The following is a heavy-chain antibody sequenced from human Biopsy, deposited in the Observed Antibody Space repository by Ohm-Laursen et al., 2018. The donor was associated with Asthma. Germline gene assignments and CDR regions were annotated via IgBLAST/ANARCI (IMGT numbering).Heavy chain of an antibody. V-gene: IGHV1-3*04. CDR2: VNTGNGDT. CDR3: ARTHYDFLTGQVKDVFGV. Sequence: ASVKVSCKASGYNFISFAIHWVRQAPGQRLEWMGWVNTGNGDTKYSQKFQGRVTITRDTSASTAYMELRSLRSEDTATYYCARTHYDFLTGQVKDVFGVWGQETMVTVSS. CDR1: GYNFISFA. J-gene: IGHJ3*01. D-gene: IGHD3-9*01.